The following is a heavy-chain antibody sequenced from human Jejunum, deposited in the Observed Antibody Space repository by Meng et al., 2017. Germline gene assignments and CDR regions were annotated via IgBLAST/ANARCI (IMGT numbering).Heavy chain of an antibody. V-gene: IGHV3-15*05. J-gene: IGHJ4*02. CDR3: VRTSYSDSSGRH. Sequence: GESLKISCAASGFTFSDTWMSWVRQAPGKGLEWVGRIKSKSTGGTTDYAAPLKDRFTISRDDSLKTLFLQMSSLTTEDTAVYYCVRTSYSDSSGRHWGQGTLVTVSS. CDR1: GFTFSDTW. CDR2: IKSKSTGGTT. D-gene: IGHD3-22*01.